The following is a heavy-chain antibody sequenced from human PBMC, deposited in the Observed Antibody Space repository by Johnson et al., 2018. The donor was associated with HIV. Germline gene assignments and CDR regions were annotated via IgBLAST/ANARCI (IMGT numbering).Heavy chain of an antibody. J-gene: IGHJ3*02. V-gene: IGHV3-30*04. CDR1: GFTFSSYA. CDR3: AKNYGESDHDAFDI. Sequence: QVQLVESGGGVVQPGRSLRLSCAASGFTFSSYAMHWVRQAPGKGLEWVAVISYDGSNKYYADSVKGRFTISRDNSKNTLYLQMNSLRAEDTTLYYCAKNYGESDHDAFDIWGQGTMVTVSS. D-gene: IGHD3-10*01. CDR2: ISYDGSNK.